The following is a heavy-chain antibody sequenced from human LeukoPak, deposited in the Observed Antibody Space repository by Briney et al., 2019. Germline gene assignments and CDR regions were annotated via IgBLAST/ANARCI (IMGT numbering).Heavy chain of an antibody. V-gene: IGHV3-48*01. Sequence: PGGSLRLSCAASGFTFSSYSMNWVRQAPGKGLEWVSYISSRSSTIYYADYVKGRFTISRDNSNNSLFVQMNSLRVEDTAVYFCAKSRSGSANWALRIFDNWGQGTLVTVSS. D-gene: IGHD1-1*01. CDR3: AKSRSGSANWALRIFDN. CDR2: ISSRSSTI. CDR1: GFTFSSYS. J-gene: IGHJ4*02.